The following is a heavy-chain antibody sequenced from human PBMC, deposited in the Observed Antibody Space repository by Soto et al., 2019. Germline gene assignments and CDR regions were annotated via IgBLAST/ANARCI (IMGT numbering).Heavy chain of an antibody. CDR3: AREATVVTLDY. CDR1: GFTFSSYA. Sequence: PGGSLRLSCAASGFTFSSYAMHWVRQAPGKGLEWVAVISYDGSNKYYADSVKGRFTISRDNSKNTLYLQMNSLRAEDTAVYYCAREATVVTLDYWGQGTLVTV. V-gene: IGHV3-30-3*01. D-gene: IGHD4-17*01. J-gene: IGHJ4*02. CDR2: ISYDGSNK.